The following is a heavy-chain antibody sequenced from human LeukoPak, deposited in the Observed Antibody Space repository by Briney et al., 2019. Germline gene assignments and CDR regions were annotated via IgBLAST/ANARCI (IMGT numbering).Heavy chain of an antibody. J-gene: IGHJ6*03. CDR1: GFTFKNYV. V-gene: IGHV3-30*03. Sequence: GGSLRLSCVASGFTFKNYVMHWVRQAPGKGLEWVAVISYDGSNKYYGDPVKGRFTISRDNSKNTLFLQMNSLRAEGTAVYYCAREHYFYHMDGWGEGTTVTVSS. CDR3: AREHYFYHMDG. CDR2: ISYDGSNK.